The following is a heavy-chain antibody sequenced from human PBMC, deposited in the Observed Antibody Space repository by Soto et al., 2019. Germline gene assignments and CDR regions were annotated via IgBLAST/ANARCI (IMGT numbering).Heavy chain of an antibody. Sequence: PSETLSLTCAVSGGSISSGGYYWSWIRQPPGKGLEWIGEINYSGSTNYNPSLKSRVTISVDTSKNQFSLKLSSVTAADTAVYYCARGAPRYCSGGSCDSGRDYWGQGTLVTVSS. CDR1: GGSISSGGYY. J-gene: IGHJ4*02. V-gene: IGHV4-61*08. D-gene: IGHD2-15*01. CDR3: ARGAPRYCSGGSCDSGRDY. CDR2: INYSGST.